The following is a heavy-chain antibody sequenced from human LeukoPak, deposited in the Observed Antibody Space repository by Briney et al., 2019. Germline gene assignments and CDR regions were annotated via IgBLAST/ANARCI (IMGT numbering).Heavy chain of an antibody. J-gene: IGHJ4*02. Sequence: GGSLRLSCAASGFTFSSYRMNWVRQATGKEPDWVSSISSSSSYIYYADSVKGRFTISRDNAKNSLYLQMNCLRAEDTAVYYCARDPLSYSGSSQFDYWGQGTLVTVSS. CDR3: ARDPLSYSGSSQFDY. CDR1: GFTFSSYR. CDR2: ISSSSSYI. V-gene: IGHV3-21*01. D-gene: IGHD1-26*01.